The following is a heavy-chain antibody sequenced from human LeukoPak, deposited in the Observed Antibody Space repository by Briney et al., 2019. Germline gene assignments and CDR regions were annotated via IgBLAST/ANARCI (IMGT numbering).Heavy chain of an antibody. Sequence: GGSLRLSCAASGFTFSNYAIHWVRQAPGKGLEWVAVISYDGSDEYYADSVKGRFTISRDNSKNTLYLQMNSLRAEDTAVYYCASPRDGYNDAFDIWGQGTMVTVSS. CDR2: ISYDGSDE. D-gene: IGHD5-24*01. V-gene: IGHV3-30-3*01. J-gene: IGHJ3*02. CDR3: ASPRDGYNDAFDI. CDR1: GFTFSNYA.